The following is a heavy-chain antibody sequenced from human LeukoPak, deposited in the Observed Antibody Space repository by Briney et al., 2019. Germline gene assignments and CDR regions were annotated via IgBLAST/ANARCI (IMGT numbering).Heavy chain of an antibody. CDR3: ARSPHILTGENFDY. Sequence: ASVKVSCKASGYNFTSYAMHWVRQAPGQRLEWMGWINLNSGGTNYAQKFQVRVTMTRDTSISTAYMELSRLRSDDTAVYYCARSPHILTGENFDYWGQGTLVTVSS. D-gene: IGHD3-9*01. CDR2: INLNSGGT. V-gene: IGHV1-2*02. CDR1: GYNFTSYA. J-gene: IGHJ4*02.